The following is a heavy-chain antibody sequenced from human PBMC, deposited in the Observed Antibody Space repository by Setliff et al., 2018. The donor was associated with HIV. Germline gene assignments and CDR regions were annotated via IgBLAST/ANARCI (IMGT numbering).Heavy chain of an antibody. CDR2: ISGSGGNT. Sequence: GGSLRLSCAASGFTFMNYAMSWVRQAPGKGLAWVSTISGSGGNTYYADSVKGRFTISRDNSKNTLYLRMNSLRAEDTAVYYCAKQHCAGGSCYDAYWGRGTLVTVSS. CDR3: AKQHCAGGSCYDAY. CDR1: GFTFMNYA. V-gene: IGHV3-23*01. D-gene: IGHD2-15*01. J-gene: IGHJ4*02.